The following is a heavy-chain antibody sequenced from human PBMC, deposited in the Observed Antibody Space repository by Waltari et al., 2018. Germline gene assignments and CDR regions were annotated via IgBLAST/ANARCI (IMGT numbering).Heavy chain of an antibody. V-gene: IGHV1-2*02. CDR3: FGDYYG. CDR2: INPKTGDQ. J-gene: IGHJ4*02. D-gene: IGHD4-17*01. Sequence: QVQLLQSGAELKKPGASATGLCKAAGYSFSDRYLHWVRQAPGQGFEWMGWINPKTGDQNSAQKFQGRLTMTRDMSMNTANMDLSGLTSDDTAVYYCFGDYYGWGQGTLVTVSS. CDR1: GYSFSDRY.